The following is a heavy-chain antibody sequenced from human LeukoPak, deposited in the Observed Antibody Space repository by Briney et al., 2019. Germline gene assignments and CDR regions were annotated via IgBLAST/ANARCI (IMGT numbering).Heavy chain of an antibody. D-gene: IGHD3-10*01. J-gene: IGHJ4*02. CDR2: IYPGDSDT. CDR3: ARLRPPTYYYGSGSYLGGYYFDY. Sequence: GESLKISCKGSGYRFTSYWIGWVRPMPGKGLEWMGIIYPGDSDTRYSPSFQGQVTISADKSISTAYLQWSSLKASDTAMYYCARLRPPTYYYGSGSYLGGYYFDYWGQGTLVTVSS. V-gene: IGHV5-51*01. CDR1: GYRFTSYW.